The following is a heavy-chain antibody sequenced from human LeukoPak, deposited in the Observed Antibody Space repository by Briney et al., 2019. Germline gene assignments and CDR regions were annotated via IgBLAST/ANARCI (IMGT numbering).Heavy chain of an antibody. V-gene: IGHV5-51*01. D-gene: IGHD6-13*01. CDR3: AGHQREYSSSWVPLDY. Sequence: GESLKISCKGSGYSFTSYWIGWVRQLPGKGLEWMGIIYPGDSDTRYSPSFQGQVTISADKSISTAYLQWSSLKASDTAMYYCAGHQREYSSSWVPLDYWGQGTLVTVSS. CDR1: GYSFTSYW. CDR2: IYPGDSDT. J-gene: IGHJ4*02.